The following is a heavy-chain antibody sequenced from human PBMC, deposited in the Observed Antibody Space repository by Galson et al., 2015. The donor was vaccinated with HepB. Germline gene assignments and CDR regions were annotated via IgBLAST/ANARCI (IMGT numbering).Heavy chain of an antibody. D-gene: IGHD3-9*01. CDR3: ARGKYYDILTGYYQTLDY. CDR1: GFTFSSYA. J-gene: IGHJ4*02. V-gene: IGHV3-30*04. Sequence: SLRLSCAASGFTFSSYAMHWVRQAPGKGLEWVAVISYDGSNKYYADSVKGRFTISRDNCKNTLYLQMNSMRAEDTAVYYCARGKYYDILTGYYQTLDYWGQGPLFTVSS. CDR2: ISYDGSNK.